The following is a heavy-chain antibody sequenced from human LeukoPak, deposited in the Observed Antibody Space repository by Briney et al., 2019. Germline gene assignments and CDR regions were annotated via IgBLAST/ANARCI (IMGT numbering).Heavy chain of an antibody. V-gene: IGHV3-21*01. J-gene: IGHJ3*02. Sequence: GGSLRLSCAASGFTFSSYAMNWVRQAPGKGLEWVSSITNRSSYIYYADSVKGRFTNSRGNAKNSLYLQMNSLRAEDTAVYYCAREGTAREDDAFDIWGQGTMATVSS. CDR2: ITNRSSYI. D-gene: IGHD2-21*02. CDR1: GFTFSSYA. CDR3: AREGTAREDDAFDI.